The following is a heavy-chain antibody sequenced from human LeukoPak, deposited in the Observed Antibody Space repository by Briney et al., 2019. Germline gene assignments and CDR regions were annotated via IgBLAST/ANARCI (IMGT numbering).Heavy chain of an antibody. Sequence: PGGSLRLSCAASGFTFSSYAMSWVRQAPGRGLEWVSAISGSGGSPYYADSVKGRFTISRDNSKNTLYLQMNSLRDEDTAVYYCANRSGGYFDWLLSDYYYYYGMDVWGQGTTVTVSS. J-gene: IGHJ6*02. CDR3: ANRSGGYFDWLLSDYYYYYGMDV. CDR2: ISGSGGSP. CDR1: GFTFSSYA. D-gene: IGHD3-9*01. V-gene: IGHV3-23*01.